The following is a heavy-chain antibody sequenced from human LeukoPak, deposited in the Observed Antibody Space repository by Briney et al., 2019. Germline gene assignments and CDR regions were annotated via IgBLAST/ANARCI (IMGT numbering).Heavy chain of an antibody. D-gene: IGHD3-16*01. V-gene: IGHV4-39*01. CDR1: GGSISSSSYY. Sequence: SETLSLTCTVSGGSISSSSYYWGWVRQPPGKGREWIGSIYYSGSTYYNPSLKRRVTISVDTSKNQFSLKLSSVTAADTAVYYCARLYGFNFDYWGQGTLVTVSS. CDR2: IYYSGST. CDR3: ARLYGFNFDY. J-gene: IGHJ4*02.